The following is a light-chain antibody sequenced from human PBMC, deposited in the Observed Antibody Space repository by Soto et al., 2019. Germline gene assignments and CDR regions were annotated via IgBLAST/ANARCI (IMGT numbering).Light chain of an antibody. Sequence: QSALTQPASVSGSPGQSITISCTGTSSDVGSYNLVSWYQQHPGKAPKLMIYEGSKRPSGVSNRFSGSKSGNTASLTISGFQAEDEADYYCCSYAGAGSNTVVFGGGTKVTVL. J-gene: IGLJ2*01. CDR3: CSYAGAGSNTVV. CDR2: EGS. V-gene: IGLV2-23*01. CDR1: SSDVGSYNL.